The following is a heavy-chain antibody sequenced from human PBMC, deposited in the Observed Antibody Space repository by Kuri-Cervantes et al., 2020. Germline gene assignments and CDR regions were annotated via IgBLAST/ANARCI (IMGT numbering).Heavy chain of an antibody. Sequence: SETLSLTCTVSGGSISGYYWCWIRQPPGKGLEWIGSIYHSGSTYYNPSLKSRVTISVDTSKNQFSLKLSSVTAADTAVYYCARDQTTGWFDYWGQGTLVTVSS. V-gene: IGHV4-38-2*02. CDR3: ARDQTTGWFDY. CDR2: IYHSGST. CDR1: GGSISGYY. D-gene: IGHD4-17*01. J-gene: IGHJ4*02.